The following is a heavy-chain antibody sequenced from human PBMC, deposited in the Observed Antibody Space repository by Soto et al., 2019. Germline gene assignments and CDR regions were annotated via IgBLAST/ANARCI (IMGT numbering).Heavy chain of an antibody. V-gene: IGHV3-21*01. Sequence: PGGSLRLSCAASGFTFSSYSMNWVRQAPGKGLEWGSSISSSSSYIYYADSVKGRFTISRDNAKNSLYLQMNSLRAEDTAVYYCARDWAALPSSSSPLDYWGQGTLVTVSS. J-gene: IGHJ4*02. CDR1: GFTFSSYS. CDR3: ARDWAALPSSSSPLDY. D-gene: IGHD6-6*01. CDR2: ISSSSSYI.